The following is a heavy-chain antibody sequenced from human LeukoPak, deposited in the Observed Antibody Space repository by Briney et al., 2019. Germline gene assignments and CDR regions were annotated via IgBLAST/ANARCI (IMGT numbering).Heavy chain of an antibody. CDR1: GGSISSSSHY. CDR2: ISYSVTT. CDR3: ARHLRGASIFYDY. J-gene: IGHJ4*02. Sequence: KASETLSLTCTVSGGSISSSSHYWAWIRQPPGKGLEWIASISYSVTTYYNSSLKSRVTISVDTSKSLFSLKLTSVTAADTAVYYRARHLRGASIFYDYWGQGTLVTVSS. V-gene: IGHV4-39*01. D-gene: IGHD1-26*01.